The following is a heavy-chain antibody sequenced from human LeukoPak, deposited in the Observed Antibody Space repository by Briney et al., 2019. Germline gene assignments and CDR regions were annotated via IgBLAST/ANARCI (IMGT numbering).Heavy chain of an antibody. D-gene: IGHD7-27*01. V-gene: IGHV4-59*08. CDR1: GGSISSYY. CDR3: ARRWGSGWFFDY. Sequence: SETLSLTCTVSGGSISSYYWSWIRQPPGKGLEWIGYIYYSGSTNYSPSLKSRVTISVDTSQNQLSLRLRSVGAADTAVYYCARRWGSGWFFDYWGQGTLVTVSS. J-gene: IGHJ4*02. CDR2: IYYSGST.